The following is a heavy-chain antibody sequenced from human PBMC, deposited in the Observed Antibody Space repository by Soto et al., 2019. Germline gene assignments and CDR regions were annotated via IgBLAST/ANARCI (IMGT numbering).Heavy chain of an antibody. CDR1: GGSICSPNFY. V-gene: IGHV4-31*03. J-gene: IGHJ4*02. CDR3: ARRWIAVAGTFPFAY. CDR2: VYYNGTT. Sequence: PSETLSLTCRVSGGSICSPNFYWSWIRQHPGKGLEWLGYVYYNGTTYYNPSLKSRVSISVDTSKNQFSLKLSSVSAADTAMYYCARRWIAVAGTFPFAYWGQGTLVTVSS. D-gene: IGHD6-19*01.